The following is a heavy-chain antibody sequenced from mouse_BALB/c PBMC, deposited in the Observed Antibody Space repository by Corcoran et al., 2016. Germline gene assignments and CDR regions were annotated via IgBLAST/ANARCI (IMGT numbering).Heavy chain of an antibody. CDR2: INPRSGGT. D-gene: IGHD1-1*01. Sequence: EALLKSSGPELVKPGASGKIPGKASGYRFTDYNMDWVRQSHGKSLEWIGDINPRSGGTIYNQTFKGKATLTVDKSSSTAYMELHSLTSEDTAVYYCARWGITTFDYWGQGTSVTVSS. CDR1: GYRFTDYN. CDR3: ARWGITTFDY. V-gene: IGHV1-18*01. J-gene: IGHJ2*03.